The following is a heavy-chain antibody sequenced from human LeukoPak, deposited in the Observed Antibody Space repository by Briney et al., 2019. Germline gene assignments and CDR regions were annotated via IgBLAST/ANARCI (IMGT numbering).Heavy chain of an antibody. CDR2: IYDTTRT. V-gene: IGHV4-39*01. Sequence: SETLSLTCTVSGVSISISSHYWAWFRQPPEKGLEWIGSIYDTTRTYYNPSLKSRVTISVDTSKNQFSLNLSSLSAADTAVYYCARGPTVTTDFWGQGTLVTVSS. J-gene: IGHJ4*02. CDR1: GVSISISSHY. CDR3: ARGPTVTTDF. D-gene: IGHD4-11*01.